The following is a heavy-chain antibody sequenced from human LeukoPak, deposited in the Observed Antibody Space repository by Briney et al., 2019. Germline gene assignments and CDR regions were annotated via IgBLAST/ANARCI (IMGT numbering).Heavy chain of an antibody. D-gene: IGHD2-2*01. CDR2: ISSSSSYI. J-gene: IGHJ6*02. CDR3: ARDSVVVVPAAYYYYGMDG. CDR1: GFTFSSYR. V-gene: IGHV3-21*01. Sequence: GGSLRLSCAASGFTFSSYRMNWVRQAPGKGLEWVSSISSSSSYIYYADSVKGRFTISRDNAKNSLYLQMNSLRAEDTAVYYCARDSVVVVPAAYYYYGMDGWGQGTTVTVSS.